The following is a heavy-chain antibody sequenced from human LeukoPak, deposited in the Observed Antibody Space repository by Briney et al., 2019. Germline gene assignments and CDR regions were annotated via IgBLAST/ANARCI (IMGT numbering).Heavy chain of an antibody. V-gene: IGHV3-53*01. CDR3: ARTRITMIVGLASRFDY. Sequence: GGSLRLPCAASGFIVSSNYMSWVRQAPGKGLEWVSVIYSGGSTYYADSVKGRFTISRDNAKNSLYLQMNSLRAEDTAVYYCARTRITMIVGLASRFDYWGQGTLVTVSP. CDR1: GFIVSSNY. CDR2: IYSGGST. J-gene: IGHJ4*02. D-gene: IGHD3-22*01.